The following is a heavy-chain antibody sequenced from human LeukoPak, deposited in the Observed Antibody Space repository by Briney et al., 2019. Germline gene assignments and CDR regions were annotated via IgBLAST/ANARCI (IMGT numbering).Heavy chain of an antibody. CDR2: ISSSSSYI. CDR1: GFTLSSYS. CDR3: ARDHYDSNTFDP. Sequence: KPGGSLRLSCAASGFTLSSYSMTWVRQAPGKGLEWVSSISSSSSYIYYADSVKGRFTISRDNAKNSLYLQMNSLRAEDTAVYYCARDHYDSNTFDPWGQGTLVTVSS. J-gene: IGHJ5*02. D-gene: IGHD3-22*01. V-gene: IGHV3-21*01.